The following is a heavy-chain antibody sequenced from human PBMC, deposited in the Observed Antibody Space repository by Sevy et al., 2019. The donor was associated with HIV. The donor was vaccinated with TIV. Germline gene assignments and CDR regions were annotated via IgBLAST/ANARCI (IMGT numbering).Heavy chain of an antibody. CDR1: GFDFPNAW. D-gene: IGHD3-3*02. CDR2: IKSITDGGAA. CDR3: STDDLISY. V-gene: IGHV3-15*07. Sequence: GGSLRLSCTASGFDFPNAWMNWVRQFPGKGLEWVGHIKSITDGGAADYAAPVKGRFTISRHDSKNTLYLQMNSLKVEDTAVYFCSTDDLISYWGRGTLVTVSS. J-gene: IGHJ4*02.